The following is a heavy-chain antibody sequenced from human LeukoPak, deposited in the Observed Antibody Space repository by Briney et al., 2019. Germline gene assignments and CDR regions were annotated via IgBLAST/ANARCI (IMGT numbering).Heavy chain of an antibody. CDR1: GFTFSSYA. D-gene: IGHD2-15*01. J-gene: IGHJ4*02. Sequence: GGSLRLSCAASGFTFSSYAMGCVRQAPGKGREWVSSIGGSGGGTYYADSVKGRFTISRDNSKNTLYLQMHSLRAEDTAVYYCAKSQSHFVVVVAAITPDYWGQGTLVTVSS. CDR2: IGGSGGGT. CDR3: AKSQSHFVVVVAAITPDY. V-gene: IGHV3-23*01.